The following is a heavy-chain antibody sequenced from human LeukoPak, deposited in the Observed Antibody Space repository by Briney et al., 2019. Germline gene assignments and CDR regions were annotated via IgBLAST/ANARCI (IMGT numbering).Heavy chain of an antibody. D-gene: IGHD4-17*01. V-gene: IGHV1-69*13. J-gene: IGHJ5*02. Sequence: SVKVSCKASGYTFTSYGISWVRQAPGQGLEWMGGIIPIFGTANYAQKFQGRVTITADESTSTAYMELSSLRSEDTAVYYCARGSIGYGDYVNWFDPWGQGTLVTVSS. CDR1: GYTFTSYG. CDR3: ARGSIGYGDYVNWFDP. CDR2: IIPIFGTA.